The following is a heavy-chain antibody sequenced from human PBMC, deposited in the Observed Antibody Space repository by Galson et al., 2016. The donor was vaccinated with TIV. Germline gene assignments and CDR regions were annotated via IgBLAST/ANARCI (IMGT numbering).Heavy chain of an antibody. V-gene: IGHV5-51*01. J-gene: IGHJ4*02. D-gene: IGHD5/OR15-5a*01. Sequence: GLEWMGTIYPGDSDTRYSPSFQGQVTMSADKSINTAYLQWSSLKASDSAIYYCTRQSTRSFDFWGPGTLVSVSS. CDR2: IYPGDSDT. CDR3: TRQSTRSFDF.